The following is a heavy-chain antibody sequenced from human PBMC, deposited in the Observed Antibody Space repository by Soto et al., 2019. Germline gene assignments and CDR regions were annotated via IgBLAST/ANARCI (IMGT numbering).Heavy chain of an antibody. CDR3: ARDPGDTAMVIWFDP. CDR1: GYTFTSYG. Sequence: ASVKVSCKASGYTFTSYGISWVRQAPGQGLEWMGWISAYNGNTNYAQKLQGRVTMTTGTSTSTAYMELRSLRSDDTAVYYCARDPGDTAMVIWFDPWGQGTLVTVSS. J-gene: IGHJ5*02. V-gene: IGHV1-18*04. CDR2: ISAYNGNT. D-gene: IGHD5-18*01.